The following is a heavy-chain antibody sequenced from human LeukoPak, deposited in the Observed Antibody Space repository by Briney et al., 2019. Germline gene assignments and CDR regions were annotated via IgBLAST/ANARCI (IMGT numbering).Heavy chain of an antibody. CDR1: GDSISGYY. J-gene: IGHJ4*02. CDR2: IYYSGNT. V-gene: IGHV4-59*08. Sequence: SETLSLTCTVSGDSISGYYCSWIRQPPGKGLEWIGYIYYSGNTNYNPSLKSRVTISVDTSKNQFSLKLSFVTAADTAVYFCARAAATTRNGFGYWGQGTLVTVSS. D-gene: IGHD1-26*01. CDR3: ARAAATTRNGFGY.